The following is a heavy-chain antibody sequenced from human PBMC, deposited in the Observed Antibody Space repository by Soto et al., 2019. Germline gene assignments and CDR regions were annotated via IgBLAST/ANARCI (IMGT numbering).Heavy chain of an antibody. V-gene: IGHV3-30-3*01. Sequence: QVPLVESGGGVVQPGRSLRLSCAASGFTFSSYAMHWVRQAPGKGLEWVAVISYDGSNKYYADSVKGRFTISRDNSKNTLYLQMNSLRAEDTAVYYCAGRSRSALPYWGQGTLVTVSS. CDR2: ISYDGSNK. CDR3: AGRSRSALPY. CDR1: GFTFSSYA. J-gene: IGHJ4*02.